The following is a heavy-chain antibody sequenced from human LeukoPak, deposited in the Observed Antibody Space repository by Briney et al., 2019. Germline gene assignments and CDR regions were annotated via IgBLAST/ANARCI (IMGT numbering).Heavy chain of an antibody. CDR2: IYYIGST. J-gene: IGHJ4*02. CDR3: ARHQLPDY. V-gene: IGHV4-59*08. CDR1: GDSISSYY. Sequence: SETLSLACTVSGDSISSYYWTWIRQPPVKGLEWIGYIYYIGSTNYNPSLKSRVTISLDTSKNQFSLKLNSVTAADTAMYFCARHQLPDYWGQGTLVTVSS.